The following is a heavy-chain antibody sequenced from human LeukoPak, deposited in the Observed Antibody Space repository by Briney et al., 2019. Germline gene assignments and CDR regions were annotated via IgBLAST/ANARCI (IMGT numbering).Heavy chain of an antibody. CDR1: GFTFSSYS. CDR2: ISSSSSYI. J-gene: IGHJ4*02. V-gene: IGHV3-21*01. D-gene: IGHD6-19*01. Sequence: PGGSLRLSCAASGFTFSSYSMNWVRQAPGKGLEWVSSISSSSSYIYYADSVKGRFTISRDNAKNSLYLQMNSLRAEDTAVYYCARDRGLAGSGWYNLNAIDYWGQGTLVTVSS. CDR3: ARDRGLAGSGWYNLNAIDY.